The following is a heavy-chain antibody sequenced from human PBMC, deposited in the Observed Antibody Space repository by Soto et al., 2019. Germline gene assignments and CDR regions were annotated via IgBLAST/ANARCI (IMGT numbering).Heavy chain of an antibody. D-gene: IGHD2-15*01. J-gene: IGHJ6*02. V-gene: IGHV4-31*03. CDR2: VHYTGST. CDR1: GDSISSTGFY. CDR3: ARDHRSLGDYYGIDV. Sequence: SETLSLTCSVSGDSISSTGFYWSWIRQLPGKALEWIGYVHYTGSTSYNPSLKSRLAISLDASKNQFSLSLSSVTSADTAVYYGARDHRSLGDYYGIDVGGQWTTVT.